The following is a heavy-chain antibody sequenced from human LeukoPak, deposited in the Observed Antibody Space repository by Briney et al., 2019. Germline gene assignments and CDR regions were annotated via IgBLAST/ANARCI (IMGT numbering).Heavy chain of an antibody. D-gene: IGHD3-10*01. J-gene: IGHJ6*02. Sequence: GASVKVSCKASGYTFTSYGISWVRQAPGQGLEWMGWISAYNGNTNYAQKLQGRVTMTTDTSTSTAYMELRSLRSDDTAVYYCARDPYGSGSTSYYYYGMDVWGQGTTVTVSS. CDR3: ARDPYGSGSTSYYYYGMDV. CDR2: ISAYNGNT. CDR1: GYTFTSYG. V-gene: IGHV1-18*01.